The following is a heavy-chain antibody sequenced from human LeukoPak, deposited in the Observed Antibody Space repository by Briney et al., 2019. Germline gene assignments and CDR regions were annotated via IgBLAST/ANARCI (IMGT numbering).Heavy chain of an antibody. CDR3: AREATIKNYYYGMDV. Sequence: SVKVSCKASGGTFSSYAIGWVRQAPGQGLEWMGRIIPILGIANYAQKFQGRVTITADKSTSTAYMELSSLRSEDTAVYYCAREATIKNYYYGMDVWGQGTTVTVSS. CDR1: GGTFSSYA. CDR2: IIPILGIA. V-gene: IGHV1-69*04. J-gene: IGHJ6*02. D-gene: IGHD5-12*01.